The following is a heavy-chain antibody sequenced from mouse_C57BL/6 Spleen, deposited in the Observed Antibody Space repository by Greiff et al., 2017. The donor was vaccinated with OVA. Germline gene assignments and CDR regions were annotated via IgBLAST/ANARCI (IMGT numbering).Heavy chain of an antibody. D-gene: IGHD2-3*01. CDR1: GFTFSDYG. V-gene: IGHV5-17*01. J-gene: IGHJ1*03. CDR3: ATSYDGYYGYFDV. Sequence: EVQRVESGGGLVKPGGSLKLSCAASGFTFSDYGMHWVRQAPEKGLEWVAYISSGSSTIYYADSVKGRFTISRDNAKNTLFLQTTSLRSEDTAMYYCATSYDGYYGYFDVRGTGTTVTVSS. CDR2: ISSGSSTI.